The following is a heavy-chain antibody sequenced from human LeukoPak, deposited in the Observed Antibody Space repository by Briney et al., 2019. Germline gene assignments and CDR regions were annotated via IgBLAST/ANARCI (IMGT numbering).Heavy chain of an antibody. J-gene: IGHJ6*02. CDR3: ARDLADIVVVVAATGIDYYGMDV. D-gene: IGHD2-15*01. CDR1: GFNFNNFG. CDR2: IRYDGSNK. V-gene: IGHV3-30*02. Sequence: PGGSLRLSCAVSGFNFNNFGLHWVRQAPGKGLEWVAFIRYDGSNKYYADSVKGRFTISRDNSKNTLYLQMNSLRAEDTAVYYCARDLADIVVVVAATGIDYYGMDVWGQGTTVTVSS.